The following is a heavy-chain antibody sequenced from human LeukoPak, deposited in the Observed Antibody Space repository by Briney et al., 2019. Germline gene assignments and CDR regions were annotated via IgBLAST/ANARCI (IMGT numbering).Heavy chain of an antibody. Sequence: GASVKVSCKASGYTFTGYYMHWVRQAPGQGLEWMGWINPNSGGTNYAQKFQGRVTMTRDTSISTAYTELSSLRSDDTAVYYCARDQRLEMATMKFDYWGQGTLVTVSS. CDR2: INPNSGGT. J-gene: IGHJ4*02. CDR3: ARDQRLEMATMKFDY. CDR1: GYTFTGYY. D-gene: IGHD5-24*01. V-gene: IGHV1-2*02.